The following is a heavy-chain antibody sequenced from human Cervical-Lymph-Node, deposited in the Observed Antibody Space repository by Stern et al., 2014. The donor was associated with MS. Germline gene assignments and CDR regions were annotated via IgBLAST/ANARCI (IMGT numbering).Heavy chain of an antibody. CDR2: ISYDGSKK. D-gene: IGHD4-11*01. CDR3: AREDYRNYSPYIDY. Sequence: AHLVESGGGVVQPGRSLRLSCAASGFSVSSHSMHWVRQAPGKGLEWGTYISYDGSKKKYADSVRGRFTISRDTSKNTLDLQMNSLRVEDTALYYCAREDYRNYSPYIDYWGQGTRVTVSS. J-gene: IGHJ4*02. CDR1: GFSVSSHS. V-gene: IGHV3-30-3*01.